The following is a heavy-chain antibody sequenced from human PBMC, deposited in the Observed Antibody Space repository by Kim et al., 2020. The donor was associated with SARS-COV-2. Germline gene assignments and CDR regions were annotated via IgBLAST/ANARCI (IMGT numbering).Heavy chain of an antibody. V-gene: IGHV4-4*07. CDR2: IYTSGST. CDR1: GGSISSYY. D-gene: IGHD3-22*01. J-gene: IGHJ2*01. CDR3: ARDGGLGAADYYDSSGYYYDWYFDL. Sequence: SETLSLTCTVSGGSISSYYWSWIRQPAGKGLEWIGRIYTSGSTNYNPSLKSRVTMSVDTSKNQFSLKLSSVTAADTAVYYCARDGGLGAADYYDSSGYYYDWYFDLWGRGTLVTVSS.